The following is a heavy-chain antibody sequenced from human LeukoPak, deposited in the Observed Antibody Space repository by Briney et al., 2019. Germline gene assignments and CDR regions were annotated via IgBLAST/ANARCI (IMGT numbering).Heavy chain of an antibody. Sequence: SETLSLTCAVYGGSFSGYYWSWIRQPPGKGLEWIGEINHSGSTNYSPSLKSRVTISVDTSKNQFSLQLNSVTPEDTAVYYCARDNWGDRAYYYYYGMDVWGQGTTVTVSS. CDR2: INHSGST. V-gene: IGHV4-34*01. CDR3: ARDNWGDRAYYYYYGMDV. J-gene: IGHJ6*02. D-gene: IGHD1-1*01. CDR1: GGSFSGYY.